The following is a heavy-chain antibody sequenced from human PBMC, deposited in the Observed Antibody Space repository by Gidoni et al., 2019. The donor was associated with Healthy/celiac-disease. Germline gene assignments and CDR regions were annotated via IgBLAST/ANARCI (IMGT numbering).Heavy chain of an antibody. CDR2: ISSSSSYI. D-gene: IGHD6-25*01. J-gene: IGHJ6*03. CDR1: GFNFSSYS. V-gene: IGHV3-21*01. CDR3: ARDQGAAQYYYYYYMDV. Sequence: EVQLMESGGGLVQPGGSLRLSCAATGFNFSSYSMNWVRQAPGKGLEWVSSISSSSSYIYYADSVKGRFTTTRDNAKNSLYLQMNSLRAEDTAVYYCARDQGAAQYYYYYYMDVWGKGTTVTVSS.